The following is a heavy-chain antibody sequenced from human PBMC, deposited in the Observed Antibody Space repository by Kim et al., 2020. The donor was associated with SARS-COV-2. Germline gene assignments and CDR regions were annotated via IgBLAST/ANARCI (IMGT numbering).Heavy chain of an antibody. CDR3: AIFHGSLQGGY. J-gene: IGHJ4*02. Sequence: TYYADSVRGRLGISRANSTKRLYLQMDTLRAEDTAVYYCAIFHGSLQGGYWGQGTLVAVSS. CDR2: T. V-gene: IGHV3-23*01. D-gene: IGHD3-16*02.